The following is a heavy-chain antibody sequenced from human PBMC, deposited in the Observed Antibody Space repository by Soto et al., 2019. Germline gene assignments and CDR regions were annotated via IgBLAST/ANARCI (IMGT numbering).Heavy chain of an antibody. Sequence: QVQLVQSGAEVKKPGSSVKVSCKASGGTFSSSTISWVRQAPGLGLEWMGRIIPILGIANYAQKFQGRVTITADKSTSTAYMELSSLRSEDTAVYYCARDAPSSSWFGDWFDPWGQGTLVTVSS. V-gene: IGHV1-69*08. CDR1: GGTFSSST. CDR2: IIPILGIA. J-gene: IGHJ5*02. CDR3: ARDAPSSSWFGDWFDP. D-gene: IGHD6-13*01.